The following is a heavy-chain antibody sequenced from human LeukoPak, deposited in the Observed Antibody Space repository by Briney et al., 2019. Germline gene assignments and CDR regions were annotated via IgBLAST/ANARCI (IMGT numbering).Heavy chain of an antibody. CDR2: ISRNSSYI. V-gene: IGHV3-21*01. CDR1: RFTFSSYS. CDR3: ARGHIVVLTAPDY. D-gene: IGHD2-21*02. J-gene: IGHJ4*02. Sequence: GGSLRLSCAASRFTFSSYSMHWVRQAPGQGLEWVSSISRNSSYINYADSVKGRFTISRDNAKNSLYMQMNSLRAEDTAVYYCARGHIVVLTAPDYWGQGTLVTVSS.